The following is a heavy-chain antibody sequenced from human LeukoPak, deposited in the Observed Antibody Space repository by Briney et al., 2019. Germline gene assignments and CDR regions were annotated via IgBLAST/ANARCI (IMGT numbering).Heavy chain of an antibody. D-gene: IGHD2-15*01. CDR3: ARDIPTHCSGGSCHGTPWFDP. J-gene: IGHJ5*02. CDR2: ISRSSSYI. V-gene: IGHV3-21*01. CDR1: GFTFSSYS. Sequence: GGSLRLSCAASGFTFSSYSMNWVRQAPGKGLEWVSSISRSSSYIYYADSVKGRFTISRDNAMNPLYLQMNSLRAEDTAVYYCARDIPTHCSGGSCHGTPWFDPWGQGTLVTVSS.